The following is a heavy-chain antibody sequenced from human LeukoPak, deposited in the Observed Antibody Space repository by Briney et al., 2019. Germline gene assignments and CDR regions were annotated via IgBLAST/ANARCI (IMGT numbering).Heavy chain of an antibody. Sequence: GASVKVSCKVSGYTLTELSMHWVRQAPGKGLEWMGGFDPEDGETIYAQKFQGRVTITADESTGTAYMKLSSLRSEDTAIYYCARDNPPYCNGGSCYSYWGQGTLVTISS. CDR2: FDPEDGET. CDR3: ARDNPPYCNGGSCYSY. J-gene: IGHJ4*02. CDR1: GYTLTELS. D-gene: IGHD2-15*01. V-gene: IGHV1-24*01.